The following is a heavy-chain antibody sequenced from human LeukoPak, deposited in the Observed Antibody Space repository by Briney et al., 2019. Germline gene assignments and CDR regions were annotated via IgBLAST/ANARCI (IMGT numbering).Heavy chain of an antibody. J-gene: IGHJ6*02. V-gene: IGHV3-7*05. CDR3: VRGMDV. CDR2: IKQDGTDK. CDR1: GFTFTSSW. Sequence: PGGSLGLSCAASGFTFTSSWMTWARQAPGKGLEWVANIKQDGTDKYYVDSVKGRFTISRDTAKNSVYLQMNSLRAEDTAVYYCVRGMDVWGQGTTVTVSS.